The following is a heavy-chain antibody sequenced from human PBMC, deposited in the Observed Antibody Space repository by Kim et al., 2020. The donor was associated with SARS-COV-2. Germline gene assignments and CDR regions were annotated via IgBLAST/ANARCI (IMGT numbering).Heavy chain of an antibody. V-gene: IGHV3-15*01. CDR1: GFTFNNAW. J-gene: IGHJ4*02. CDR3: TTELSEYCSDTTGKCYPFDH. CDR2: IKSTAVGGTT. Sequence: GGSLRLSCAASGFTFNNAWMSWVRQAPGKGLEWVGHIKSTAVGGTTDYAAPVKGRFTISRDDSKDTVFLQMTSLKTEDTGVYYCTTELSEYCSDTTGKCYPFDHWGQGTLVTVSS. D-gene: IGHD2-15*01.